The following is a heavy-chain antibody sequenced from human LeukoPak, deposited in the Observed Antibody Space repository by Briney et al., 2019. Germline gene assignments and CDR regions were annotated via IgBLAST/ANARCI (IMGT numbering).Heavy chain of an antibody. CDR1: GFTFSSYR. J-gene: IGHJ4*02. CDR3: ARNRAGMVRGVIDY. Sequence: PGGSLRLSCEASGFTFSSYRMNWVRQAPGKGLEWVSSISSSSSYIYYADSVKGRFTISRDNAKNSLYLQMNSLRAEDTAVYYCARNRAGMVRGVIDYWGQGTLVTVSS. V-gene: IGHV3-21*01. CDR2: ISSSSSYI. D-gene: IGHD3-10*01.